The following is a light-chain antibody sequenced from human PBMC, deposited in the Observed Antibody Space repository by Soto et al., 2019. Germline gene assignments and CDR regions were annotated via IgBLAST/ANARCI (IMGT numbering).Light chain of an antibody. V-gene: IGKV1-5*01. Sequence: DIQLTQTPSTLSASVGDEVTITCRASQPISRWLAWYQQKPGRAPTLLIYDASTLESGVHSRFSGSGSETEFTLTISRLKPDDFAPYFCTSRAFGQGTRLEIK. CDR2: DAS. J-gene: IGKJ5*01. CDR1: QPISRW. CDR3: TSRA.